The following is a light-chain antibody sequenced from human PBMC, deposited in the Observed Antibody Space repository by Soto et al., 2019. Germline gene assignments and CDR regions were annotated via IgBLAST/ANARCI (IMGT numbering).Light chain of an antibody. CDR1: SSDVGGYNY. CDR2: DVS. CDR3: CSYAGSYTYV. Sequence: QSVLTQLRSVSGSLGQSFTIPCTGTSSDVGGYNYVSWYQQHPGKAPKLMIYDVSKRPSGVPDRFSGSKSGNTASLTISRLQAEDEADYYCCSYAGSYTYVFGTGTKVTVL. V-gene: IGLV2-11*01. J-gene: IGLJ1*01.